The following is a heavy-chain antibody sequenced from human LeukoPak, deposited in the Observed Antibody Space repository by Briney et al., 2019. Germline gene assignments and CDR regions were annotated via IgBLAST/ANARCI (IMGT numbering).Heavy chain of an antibody. CDR1: GFTFSSYA. J-gene: IGHJ4*02. CDR2: IYSGGST. V-gene: IGHV3-53*04. CDR3: ARGNYYDSSGSSFDY. D-gene: IGHD3-22*01. Sequence: GGSLRLSCAASGFTFSSYAMSWVRQAPGKGLEWVSVIYSGGSTYYADSVKGRFTISRHNSENTLYLQMNSLRAEDTAVYYCARGNYYDSSGSSFDYWGQGTLVTVSS.